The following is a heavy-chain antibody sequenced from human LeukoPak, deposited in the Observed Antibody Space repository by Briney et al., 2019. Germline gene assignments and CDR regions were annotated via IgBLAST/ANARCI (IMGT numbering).Heavy chain of an antibody. V-gene: IGHV4-38-2*02. Sequence: SETLSLTCTVSGYSISSGYYWGWIRQPPGKGLEWIGSIYHSGSTYYNPSLKSRVTISVDKSKNQFSLKLSSVTAADTAVYYCARELYGSGSLIDYWGQGTLVTVSS. CDR3: ARELYGSGSLIDY. CDR1: GYSISSGYY. J-gene: IGHJ4*02. CDR2: IYHSGST. D-gene: IGHD3-10*01.